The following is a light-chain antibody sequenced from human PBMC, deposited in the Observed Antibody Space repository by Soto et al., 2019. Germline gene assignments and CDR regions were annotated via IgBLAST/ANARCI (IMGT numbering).Light chain of an antibody. J-gene: IGKJ1*01. Sequence: DIQMTQSPSTLSASVGDRVTLTCRASQSISTYLIWYQQKPGKAPRVLIYAASTLQSGVPSRFSGSGSGTEFTLTISSLQPEDFATYYCLQHNSYPLTFGQGTKVDIK. CDR1: QSISTY. CDR2: AAS. CDR3: LQHNSYPLT. V-gene: IGKV1-17*01.